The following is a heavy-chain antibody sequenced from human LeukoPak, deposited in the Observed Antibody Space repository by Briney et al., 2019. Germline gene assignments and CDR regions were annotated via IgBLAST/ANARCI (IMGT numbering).Heavy chain of an antibody. CDR3: AKGRPNYDFWSGPIPTFDY. J-gene: IGHJ4*02. CDR1: GFTFSTYA. Sequence: GGSLRLSCAASGFTFSTYAMSWVRQAPGKGLEWVSAISGSGGSTYYADSVKGRFTISRDNSKNTLYLQMNSLRAEDTALYYCAKGRPNYDFWSGPIPTFDYWGQGTLVTVSS. D-gene: IGHD3-3*01. CDR2: ISGSGGST. V-gene: IGHV3-23*01.